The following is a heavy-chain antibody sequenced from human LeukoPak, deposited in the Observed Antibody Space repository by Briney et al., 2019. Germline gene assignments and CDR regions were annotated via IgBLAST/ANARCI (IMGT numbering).Heavy chain of an antibody. D-gene: IGHD2-2*02. CDR3: AKDGGYCSSTSCSTGFDY. CDR2: ISGSGGT. J-gene: IGHJ4*02. V-gene: IGHV3-23*01. CDR1: GFTLSSYA. Sequence: GGSLRLSCEASGFTLSSYAMSWVRQAPGKGLEWVSGISGSGGTYYADSVKGRFTISRDNSKNTLYLQMNSLRAEDTAVYYCAKDGGYCSSTSCSTGFDYWGQGTPVTVSS.